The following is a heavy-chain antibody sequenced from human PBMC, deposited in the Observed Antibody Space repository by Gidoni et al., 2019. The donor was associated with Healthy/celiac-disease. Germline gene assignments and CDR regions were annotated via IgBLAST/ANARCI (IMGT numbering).Heavy chain of an antibody. CDR1: GGTFSSYA. D-gene: IGHD3-22*01. CDR2: IIPIFGTA. V-gene: IGHV1-69*01. Sequence: QVQLVQSGAEVKKPGSSVKVSCNASGGTFSSYAISWVRQAPGQGLEWMGGIIPIFGTANYAQKFQGRVTITADESTSTAYMELSSLRSEDTAVYYCARDHEYYYDSSGYYYVGNYFDYWGQGTLVTVSS. J-gene: IGHJ4*02. CDR3: ARDHEYYYDSSGYYYVGNYFDY.